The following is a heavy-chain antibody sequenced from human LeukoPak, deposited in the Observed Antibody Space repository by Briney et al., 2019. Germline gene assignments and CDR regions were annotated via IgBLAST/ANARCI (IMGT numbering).Heavy chain of an antibody. V-gene: IGHV1-8*01. J-gene: IGHJ4*02. CDR3: ARWNYDSSGYLDY. CDR2: MNPNSGNT. CDR1: GYSFTSYD. D-gene: IGHD3-22*01. Sequence: ASVKVSCKTSGYSFTSYDINWVRQATGQGLEWMGWMNPNSGNTGYAQKFQGRVTLTRNTSISTAYMELSSLRSEDTAVYYCARWNYDSSGYLDYWGQGTLVTVSS.